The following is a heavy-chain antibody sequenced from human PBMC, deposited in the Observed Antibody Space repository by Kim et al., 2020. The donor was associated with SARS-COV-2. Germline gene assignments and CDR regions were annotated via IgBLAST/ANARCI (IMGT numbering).Heavy chain of an antibody. CDR1: GFTVNNFA. CDR3: AKASPLIRGWYVFED. J-gene: IGHJ4*02. CDR2: DNGGGGRT. Sequence: GGSLRLSCGASGFTVNNFAMSWVRQAPGKGLEWVSTDNGGGGRTFYADSVKGRFTISRDNSKNTVFLQMNSVRADDTAVYYCAKASPLIRGWYVFEDWGQGTLCTVSS. D-gene: IGHD6-19*01. V-gene: IGHV3-23*01.